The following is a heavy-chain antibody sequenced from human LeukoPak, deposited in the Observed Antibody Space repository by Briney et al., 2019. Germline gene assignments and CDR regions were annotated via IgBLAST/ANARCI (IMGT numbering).Heavy chain of an antibody. CDR3: ARRGNWGFFDY. J-gene: IGHJ4*02. CDR1: GGSISSNY. CDR2: INTSGST. D-gene: IGHD7-27*01. Sequence: SETLSLTCTGSGGSISSNYWSWIRQPPGKGLEWIGYINTSGSTNYNPSLKSRVSISLDTSRNQFSLKPTSVTAADTAVYYCARRGNWGFFDYWGQGILVSVSS. V-gene: IGHV4-4*09.